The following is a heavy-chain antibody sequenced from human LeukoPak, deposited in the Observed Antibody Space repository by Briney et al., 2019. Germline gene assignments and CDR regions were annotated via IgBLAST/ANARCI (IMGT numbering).Heavy chain of an antibody. CDR2: INPGDGGA. V-gene: IGHV1-46*01. J-gene: IGHJ2*01. D-gene: IGHD3-22*01. CDR1: GYTFTAHY. Sequence: ASVKVSCKASGYTFTAHYIHWARQAPGQGLEWMGIINPGDGGASYAQKFQGRLTMSRDTSTSTLYTELSSLRSEDTAIYYCARKAPHDTSGWYFDLWGRGTLVTVSS. CDR3: ARKAPHDTSGWYFDL.